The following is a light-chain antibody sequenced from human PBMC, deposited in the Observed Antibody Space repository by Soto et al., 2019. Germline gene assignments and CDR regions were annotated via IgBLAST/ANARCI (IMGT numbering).Light chain of an antibody. CDR1: QSISSY. J-gene: IGKJ5*01. Sequence: DIQMTQSPSSLSASVGDRVTITCRASQSISSYLNWYQQKPGKAPKLLIYAASSLQSGVPSRFSGSGSGTDFTLTINSLQADDVATYYCQQHNSFSITFGQGTRLEIK. V-gene: IGKV1-39*01. CDR3: QQHNSFSIT. CDR2: AAS.